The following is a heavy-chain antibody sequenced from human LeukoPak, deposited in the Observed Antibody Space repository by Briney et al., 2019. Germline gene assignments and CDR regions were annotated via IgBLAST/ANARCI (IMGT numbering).Heavy chain of an antibody. CDR1: GFSVSSNY. Sequence: QAGGSLRLSCAASGFSVSSNYMSWVRQAPGRGLEWVSVIYSGDTTYYADSVKGRFTISRDTSKNTLYLQMNSLRPEDTAVYYCARDLYLSRWGQGTLVTVSS. CDR2: IYSGDTT. CDR3: ARDLYLSR. V-gene: IGHV3-53*01. D-gene: IGHD2/OR15-2a*01. J-gene: IGHJ4*02.